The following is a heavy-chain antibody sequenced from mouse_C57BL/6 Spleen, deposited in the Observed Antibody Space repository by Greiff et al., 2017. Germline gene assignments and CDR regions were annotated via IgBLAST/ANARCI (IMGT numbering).Heavy chain of an antibody. CDR2: IDPSDSYT. CDR1: GYTFTSYW. Sequence: VQLQQPGAELVKPGASVKLSCKASGYTFTSYWMQWVKQRPGQGLEWIGEIDPSDSYTNYNQKFKGKATLTVDTSSSTAYMQLSSLTSEDSAVYYCARGGGIYGPYAMDDRGQGASVTVSS. V-gene: IGHV1-50*01. D-gene: IGHD1-1*02. CDR3: ARGGGIYGPYAMDD. J-gene: IGHJ4*01.